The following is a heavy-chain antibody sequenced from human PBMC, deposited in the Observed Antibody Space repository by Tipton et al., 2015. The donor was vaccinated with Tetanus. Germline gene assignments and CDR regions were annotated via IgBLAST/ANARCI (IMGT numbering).Heavy chain of an antibody. V-gene: IGHV4-30-2*01. D-gene: IGHD2-15*01. Sequence: TLSLTCTVSGDSITSSKYSWNWIRQPPGKGLEWIGYVYHTGSTYYKPSLKSRATMSVDRSMNQFSLNLNSVTAADTAVYYCARGHLRGIVVAVFDYWGQGTLVSVSS. J-gene: IGHJ4*02. CDR3: ARGHLRGIVVAVFDY. CDR2: VYHTGST. CDR1: GDSITSSKYS.